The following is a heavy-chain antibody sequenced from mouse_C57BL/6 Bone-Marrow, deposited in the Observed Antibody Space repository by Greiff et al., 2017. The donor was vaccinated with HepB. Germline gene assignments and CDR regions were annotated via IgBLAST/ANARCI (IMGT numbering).Heavy chain of an antibody. CDR2: INPGSGGT. CDR1: GYAFTNYL. J-gene: IGHJ1*03. V-gene: IGHV1-54*01. Sequence: QVQLKESGAELVRPGTSVKVSCKASGYAFTNYLIEWVKQRPGQGLEWIGVINPGSGGTNYNEKFKGKATLTADKSSSTAYMQLSSLTSEDSAVYFCAREIPYYYGSSYFDVWGTGTTVTISS. CDR3: AREIPYYYGSSYFDV. D-gene: IGHD1-1*01.